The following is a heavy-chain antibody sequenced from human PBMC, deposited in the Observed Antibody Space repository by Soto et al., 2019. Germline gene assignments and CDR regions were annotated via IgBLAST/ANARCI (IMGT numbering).Heavy chain of an antibody. CDR1: GFTFRTYT. CDR2: IRGFSPYT. Sequence: VQLVESGGGLVKPGGSLRLSCISSGFTFRTYTMNWVRQAPGKGLEWVSGIRGFSPYTFYAESVKGRFTISRDNAKNSRYLQMNSLRAEDTAVYYCARDRGYDAHDYYYNAMDVWGQGTTVTVSS. V-gene: IGHV3-21*01. CDR3: ARDRGYDAHDYYYNAMDV. D-gene: IGHD3-10*01. J-gene: IGHJ6*02.